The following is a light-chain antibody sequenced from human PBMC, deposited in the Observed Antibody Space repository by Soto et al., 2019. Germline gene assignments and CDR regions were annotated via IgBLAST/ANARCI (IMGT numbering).Light chain of an antibody. CDR1: QSVSSN. CDR2: GAS. CDR3: QQYNNWPRP. V-gene: IGKV3-15*01. Sequence: EIVLTQSPATLSVSPGERATLYCRASQSVSSNLAWYQQKPGQAPRLLIYGASTRATGIPARFSGSGSGTEFTLTISSLQSEDFAVYYCQQYNNWPRPFGQGTKVAIK. J-gene: IGKJ1*01.